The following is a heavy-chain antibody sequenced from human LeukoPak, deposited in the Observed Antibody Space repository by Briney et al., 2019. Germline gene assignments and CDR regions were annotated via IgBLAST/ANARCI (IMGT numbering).Heavy chain of an antibody. CDR1: GFTFSSYW. CDR2: IKQDGSEK. CDR3: AGGQGWLADY. D-gene: IGHD6-19*01. Sequence: GGSLRLSCAASGFTFSSYWMNWVRQAPGKGLEWVADIKQDGSEKYYVDSVKGRLTISRDNARNSVYLQINSLRAEDTAVYYCAGGQGWLADYWGQGTLLTVSS. V-gene: IGHV3-7*05. J-gene: IGHJ4*02.